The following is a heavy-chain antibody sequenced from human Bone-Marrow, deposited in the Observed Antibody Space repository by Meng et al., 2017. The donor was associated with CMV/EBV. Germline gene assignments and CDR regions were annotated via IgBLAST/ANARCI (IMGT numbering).Heavy chain of an antibody. V-gene: IGHV3-30*02. CDR3: ARDRFQGYSYGLIDH. CDR2: IWYDGNYK. D-gene: IGHD5-18*01. CDR1: GSTFSSYG. J-gene: IGHJ4*02. Sequence: GGSLRLSCAASGSTFSSYGMHWVRQAPGKGLEWVAFIWYDGNYKHYADSVKGRFTISRDNSKSTLYLQMNSLRVEDTAVYYCARDRFQGYSYGLIDHWGQGTLVTVSS.